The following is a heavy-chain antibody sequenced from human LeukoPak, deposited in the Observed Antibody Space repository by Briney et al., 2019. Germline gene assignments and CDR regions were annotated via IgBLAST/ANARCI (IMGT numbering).Heavy chain of an antibody. V-gene: IGHV3-21*01. D-gene: IGHD1-26*01. CDR2: ISSGTSYI. J-gene: IGHJ3*02. Sequence: PGGSLRLSCAASGFTFNTYTMNWVRQAPGKGLEWVSSISSGTSYIYYADSVKGRFTISRDNAKNSLYLQMNSLRAEDTAVYYCARDPTSSWETAFDIWGQGTMATVSS. CDR1: GFTFNTYT. CDR3: ARDPTSSWETAFDI.